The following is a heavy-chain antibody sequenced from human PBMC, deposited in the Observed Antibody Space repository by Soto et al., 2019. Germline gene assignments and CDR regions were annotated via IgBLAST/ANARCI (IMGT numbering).Heavy chain of an antibody. Sequence: EVQLVESGGGLVQPGGSLRLSCAASGFTVSSNYMSWVRQAPGKGLEWVSVIYSGGSTYYADSVKGRFTISRDNSKNTLYLQMNSLRAEDTAVYYCASEMTGTTWADYWGLGTLVTVSS. J-gene: IGHJ4*02. CDR3: ASEMTGTTWADY. V-gene: IGHV3-66*01. CDR2: IYSGGST. CDR1: GFTVSSNY. D-gene: IGHD1-1*01.